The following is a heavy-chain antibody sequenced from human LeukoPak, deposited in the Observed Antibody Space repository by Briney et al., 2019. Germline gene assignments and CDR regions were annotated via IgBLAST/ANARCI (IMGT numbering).Heavy chain of an antibody. CDR3: AMGIGNWFDP. V-gene: IGHV1-69*13. CDR2: LIPILSTT. Sequence: AASVKVSCKASGGTFSTSAISWVRRAPGQGLEWMGGLIPILSTTISAQKFQGRVTISADESTRTAYMELSTLRSEDTAVYYCAMGIGNWFDPRGQGTLVTVSS. J-gene: IGHJ5*02. D-gene: IGHD1-26*01. CDR1: GGTFSTSA.